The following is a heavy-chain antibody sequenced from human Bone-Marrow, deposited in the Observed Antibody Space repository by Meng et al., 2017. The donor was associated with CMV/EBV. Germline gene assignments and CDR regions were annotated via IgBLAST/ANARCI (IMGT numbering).Heavy chain of an antibody. Sequence: GEALKIPCPTPGFTFRDYYMSWSRQAPGKGLEWVSYISGRGNHIYEADPVKGRFIMSRDNSKNTLYLQMNSLRAEDTAVYYSTEGGLSSGSYIHGAWGQGTRVTGSS. V-gene: IGHV3-11*01. CDR2: ISGRGNHI. D-gene: IGHD1-26*01. CDR3: TEGGLSSGSYIHGA. J-gene: IGHJ5*02. CDR1: GFTFRDYY.